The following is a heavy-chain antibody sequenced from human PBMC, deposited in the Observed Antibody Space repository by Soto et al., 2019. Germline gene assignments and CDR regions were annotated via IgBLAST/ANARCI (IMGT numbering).Heavy chain of an antibody. CDR2: IYHSGST. D-gene: IGHD6-19*01. CDR1: SGSISSSNW. Sequence: QVQLQESGPGLVKPSGTLSLTCAVSSGSISSSNWWSWVRQPPGKGLEWIGEIYHSGSTNYNPSLKRRVTISVDKSKNQFSLKLSSVTAADTAVYYCARDLGNSSGAFDIWGQGTMVTVSS. J-gene: IGHJ3*02. CDR3: ARDLGNSSGAFDI. V-gene: IGHV4-4*02.